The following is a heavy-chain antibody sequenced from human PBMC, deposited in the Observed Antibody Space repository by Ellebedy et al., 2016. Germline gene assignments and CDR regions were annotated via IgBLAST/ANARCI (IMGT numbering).Heavy chain of an antibody. J-gene: IGHJ4*02. V-gene: IGHV3-23*01. CDR1: GFTLSSYA. CDR2: ISGNGAVT. D-gene: IGHD1-26*01. CDR3: VKGGMGASRPDY. Sequence: GESLKISXAASGFTLSSYAMTWVRQAPGKGLEWVSAISGNGAVTEYADSVQGRFTISRDNSKNTLYLRISSLRAEDTALYYCVKGGMGASRPDYWGQGTLVTVSS.